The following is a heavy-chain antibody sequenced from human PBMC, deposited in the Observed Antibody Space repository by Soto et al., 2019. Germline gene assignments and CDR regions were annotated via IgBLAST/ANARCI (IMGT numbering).Heavy chain of an antibody. CDR1: GGSINSGNYF. CDR2: ISNSGST. CDR3: ARDNGGLGV. J-gene: IGHJ6*02. Sequence: QVQLQESGPGLVKPSQTLSLTCTVSGGSINSGNYFWSWIRQPPGKGLEWIGYISNSGSTYYNPSLKSRLTISVDTSKNQFSLKLTSVTAADTAVYYCARDNGGLGVWGQGATVTVSS. D-gene: IGHD2-8*01. V-gene: IGHV4-30-4*01.